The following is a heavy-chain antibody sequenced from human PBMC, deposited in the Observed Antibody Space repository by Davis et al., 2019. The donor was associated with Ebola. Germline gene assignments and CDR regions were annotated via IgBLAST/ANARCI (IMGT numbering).Heavy chain of an antibody. D-gene: IGHD1-14*01. CDR2: IYYSGST. V-gene: IGHV4-59*12. CDR1: GGSISSYY. J-gene: IGHJ6*02. Sequence: MPSETLSLTCTVSGGSISSYYWSWIRQPPGKGLEWIGYIYYSGSTNYNPSLKSRVTISVDTSKNQFSLKLSSVTAADTAVYYCTTTHGTGNHVDVWGQGTTVTVSS. CDR3: TTTHGTGNHVDV.